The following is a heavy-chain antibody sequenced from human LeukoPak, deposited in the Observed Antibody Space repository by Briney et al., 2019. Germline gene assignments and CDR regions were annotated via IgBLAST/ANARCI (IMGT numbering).Heavy chain of an antibody. CDR2: ISSSSSYI. V-gene: IGHV3-21*01. Sequence: GGSLRHSCAASGFTFSSYSMNWVRQAPGKGLEWVSSISSSSSYIYYADSVKGRFTISRDNAKNSLYLQMNSLRAEDTAVYYCARVGDIVVVPAARSHAFDIWGQGTMVTVSS. CDR1: GFTFSSYS. CDR3: ARVGDIVVVPAARSHAFDI. D-gene: IGHD2-2*01. J-gene: IGHJ3*02.